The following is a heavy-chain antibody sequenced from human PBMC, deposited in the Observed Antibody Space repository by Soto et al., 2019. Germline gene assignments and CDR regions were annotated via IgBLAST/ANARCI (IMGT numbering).Heavy chain of an antibody. CDR1: GGSISSYY. D-gene: IGHD6-6*01. J-gene: IGHJ6*02. CDR3: ARVLSYSSSSGAGHGYYGMDV. CDR2: IYYSGST. Sequence: SETLSLTCTVSGGSISSYYWSWIRQPPGKGLEWIGYIYYSGSTNYNPSLKSRVTISVDTSKNQFSLKLSSVTAADTAVYYCARVLSYSSSSGAGHGYYGMDVWGQGTTVTVSS. V-gene: IGHV4-59*01.